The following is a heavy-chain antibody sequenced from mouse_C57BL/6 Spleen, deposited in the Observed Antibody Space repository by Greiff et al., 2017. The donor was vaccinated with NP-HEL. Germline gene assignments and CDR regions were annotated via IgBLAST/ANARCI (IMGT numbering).Heavy chain of an antibody. Sequence: QVQLQQPGAELVRPGSSVKLSCKASGYTFTSYWMHWVKQRPIQGLEWIGNIDPSDSETHYNQKFKDKAPLTVDKSSSTAYMQLSSLTSEDSAVYYCARVGTTGVYYYDDWGQGTTLTVSS. CDR2: IDPSDSET. CDR3: ARVGTTGVYYYDD. V-gene: IGHV1-52*01. D-gene: IGHD1-1*02. CDR1: GYTFTSYW. J-gene: IGHJ2*01.